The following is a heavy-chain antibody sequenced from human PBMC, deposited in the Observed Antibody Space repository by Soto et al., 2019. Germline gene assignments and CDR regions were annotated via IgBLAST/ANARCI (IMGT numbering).Heavy chain of an antibody. Sequence: XESLTISLKGSGYSFTSYWIGLVRQMPGKGLEWMAMIYPGDSDTRYSPSFQGQVTISADKSIITAYLQWSSLKASDTAMYYCVAYSGSSGRHFDYWGQGTLVTVSS. CDR1: GYSFTSYW. CDR3: VAYSGSSGRHFDY. D-gene: IGHD6-6*01. V-gene: IGHV5-51*01. J-gene: IGHJ4*02. CDR2: IYPGDSDT.